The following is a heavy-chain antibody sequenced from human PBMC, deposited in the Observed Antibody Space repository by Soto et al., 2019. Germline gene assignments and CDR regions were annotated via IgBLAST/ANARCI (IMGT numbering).Heavy chain of an antibody. D-gene: IGHD3-3*01. CDR2: ISGSGGST. J-gene: IGHJ4*02. Sequence: EVQLLESGGGLVQPGGSLRLSCAASGFTFSSYAMSWVRQAPGKGLEWVSAISGSGGSTYYADSVKGRFTISRDNSKNTLYLQMYSLRAEDTAVYYCAKDTASLRFPGGMDYDFWSGYYTWGKFDYWGREPWSPSPQ. V-gene: IGHV3-23*01. CDR1: GFTFSSYA. CDR3: AKDTASLRFPGGMDYDFWSGYYTWGKFDY.